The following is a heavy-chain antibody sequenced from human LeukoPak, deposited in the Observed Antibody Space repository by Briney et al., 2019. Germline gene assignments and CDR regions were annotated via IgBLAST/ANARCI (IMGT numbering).Heavy chain of an antibody. CDR2: IYYSGST. V-gene: IGHV4-61*05. J-gene: IGHJ5*02. CDR1: GYSISSGYY. Sequence: SETLSLTCTVSGYSISSGYYWGWIRQPPGKGLEYIGYIYYSGSTNYKPSLKSRVTISVDTSKNQFSLKLSSVTAADTAVYYCARGGYYGSGNDFRFDPWGQGTLVTVSS. D-gene: IGHD3-10*01. CDR3: ARGGYYGSGNDFRFDP.